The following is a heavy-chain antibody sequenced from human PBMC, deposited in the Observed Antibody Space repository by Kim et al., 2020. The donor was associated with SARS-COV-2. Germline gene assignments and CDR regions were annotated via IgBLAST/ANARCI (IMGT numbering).Heavy chain of an antibody. Sequence: ASVKVSCKASGYTFTSYAMNWVRQAPGQGLEWMGWINTNTGNPTYAQGFTGRFVFSLDTSVSTAYLQISSLKAEDTAVYYCARDNPRRRYYDILTGYYYYYGMDVWGQGTTVTVSS. J-gene: IGHJ6*02. CDR3: ARDNPRRRYYDILTGYYYYYGMDV. CDR2: INTNTGNP. V-gene: IGHV7-4-1*02. D-gene: IGHD3-9*01. CDR1: GYTFTSYA.